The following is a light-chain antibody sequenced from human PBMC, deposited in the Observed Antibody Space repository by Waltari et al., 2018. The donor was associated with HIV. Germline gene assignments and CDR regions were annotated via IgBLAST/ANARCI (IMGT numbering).Light chain of an antibody. V-gene: IGKV4-1*01. CDR3: QQYYTTPFT. CDR2: GAS. Sequence: DIVMTQSPDSLAVSLGERATIKCKSSQSVLNSPNNMNYLVWYQQKPGQPLKLLIYGASTRGSWVPDRFSGSGSGTDFTLTISSLQAEDVAVYYCQQYYTTPFTFGPGTKVDIK. J-gene: IGKJ3*01. CDR1: QSVLNSPNNMNY.